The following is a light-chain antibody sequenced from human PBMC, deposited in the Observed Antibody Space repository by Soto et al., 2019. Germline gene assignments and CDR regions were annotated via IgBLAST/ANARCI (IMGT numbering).Light chain of an antibody. CDR2: EVS. CDR1: SSDVGSYNL. CDR3: CSYAGSSTSLYV. Sequence: QSALTQPASVSGSPGQSITISCTGTSSDVGSYNLVSWYQQHPGKAPKLMIYEVSKRPSGVSNRFSGSNSGNTASLTISELQAEDEADYYCCSYAGSSTSLYVFGTGTKVTVL. V-gene: IGLV2-23*02. J-gene: IGLJ1*01.